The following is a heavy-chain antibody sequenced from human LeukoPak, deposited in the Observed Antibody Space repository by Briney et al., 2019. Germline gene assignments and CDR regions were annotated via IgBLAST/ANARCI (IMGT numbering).Heavy chain of an antibody. CDR3: AREGYCSGGSCSKASFAY. D-gene: IGHD2-15*01. CDR1: GYTFTGYY. V-gene: IGHV1-2*02. CDR2: INPNSGGT. Sequence: ASVKVSCKASGYTFTGYYVHWVRQAPGQGLEWMGWINPNSGGTNYAQKFQGRVTMTRDTSISTAYMELRRLRSDDTAVYYCAREGYCSGGSCSKASFAYWGQGTLVTVSS. J-gene: IGHJ4*02.